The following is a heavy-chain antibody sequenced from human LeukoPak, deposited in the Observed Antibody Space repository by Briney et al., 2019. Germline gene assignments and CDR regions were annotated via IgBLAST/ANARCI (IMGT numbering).Heavy chain of an antibody. CDR1: GYTFTGYY. CDR3: ARVGPTASAFDI. Sequence: ASVKVSCKASGYTFTGYYMHWLRQAPGQGLEGMGRINPNSGGTNCAQKFQGRVTMTRDTSISTAYMELSRLRSDDTAVYFCARVGPTASAFDIWGQGTMVTVSS. V-gene: IGHV1-2*06. D-gene: IGHD1-26*01. J-gene: IGHJ3*02. CDR2: INPNSGGT.